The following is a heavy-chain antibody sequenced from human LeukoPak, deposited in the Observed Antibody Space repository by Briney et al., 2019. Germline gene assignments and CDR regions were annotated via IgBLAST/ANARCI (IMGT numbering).Heavy chain of an antibody. Sequence: ETLSLLGLASGGSIPTTNYWSWVRQSPGRGLEWIGEISLSGYTGFNPSLRGRGTMALDESKNHLSLTLTPVTAADTAIYYCSRESGPYTPFGHWGQGILFTVTT. D-gene: IGHD1-26*01. CDR1: GGSIPTTNY. CDR3: SRESGPYTPFGH. J-gene: IGHJ4*02. V-gene: IGHV4/OR15-8*02. CDR2: ISLSGYT.